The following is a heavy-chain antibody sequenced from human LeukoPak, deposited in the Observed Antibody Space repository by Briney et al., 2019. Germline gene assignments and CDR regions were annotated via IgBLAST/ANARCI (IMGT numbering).Heavy chain of an antibody. V-gene: IGHV4-59*08. CDR1: GVSISSYY. D-gene: IGHD2-2*01. CDR2: IYYSGST. J-gene: IGHJ6*02. Sequence: SETLSLTCTVSGVSISSYYWSWIRQPPGKGLEWIGYIYYSGSTNYNPSLKSRVTISVDTSKNQFSLKLSSVTAADTAVYYCARLLGYCSSTSCSTSGMDVWGQGTTVTVSS. CDR3: ARLLGYCSSTSCSTSGMDV.